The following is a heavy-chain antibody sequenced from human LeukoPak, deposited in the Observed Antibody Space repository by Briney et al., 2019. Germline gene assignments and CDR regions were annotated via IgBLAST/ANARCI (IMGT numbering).Heavy chain of an antibody. CDR3: ARGSLGYCSSTSCYFNSWFDP. Sequence: PSETLSLTCAVYGGSFGVYYWSWIRQPQGKGLEWIGEFNHVGRTNYNPSLKSRVTISVDTSKNQFSLKLSSVTAADTAVYYCARGSLGYCSSTSCYFNSWFDPWGQGTLVTVSS. J-gene: IGHJ5*02. CDR2: FNHVGRT. V-gene: IGHV4-34*01. D-gene: IGHD2-2*01. CDR1: GGSFGVYY.